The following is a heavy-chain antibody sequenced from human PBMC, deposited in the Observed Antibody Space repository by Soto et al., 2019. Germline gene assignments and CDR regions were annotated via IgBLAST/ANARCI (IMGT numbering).Heavy chain of an antibody. CDR2: IRSKANSYAT. CDR3: TLSNDLDY. CDR1: GFTFSGSA. D-gene: IGHD1-1*01. V-gene: IGHV3-73*02. J-gene: IGHJ4*02. Sequence: EVQLVESGGGLVQPGGSLKLSCAASGFTFSGSAMHWVRQASGKGLEWVGRIRSKANSYATAYAASVKGRFTIYRDDSKNTAYLQMNSLKTEDTAVYYCTLSNDLDYWGQGTLVTVSS.